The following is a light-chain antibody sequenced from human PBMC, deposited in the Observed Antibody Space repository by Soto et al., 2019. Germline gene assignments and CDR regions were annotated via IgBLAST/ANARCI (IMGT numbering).Light chain of an antibody. CDR3: LQHNSFPRT. V-gene: IGKV3-20*01. CDR1: QSVSSGY. J-gene: IGKJ1*01. CDR2: GAS. Sequence: EIVLTQSPGTLSLSPGEIATLSCIASQSVSSGYLAWYQQKPGQAPRLLIYGASTRATGIPARFSGSGYGTEFTLTISNLQPEDFATYYCLQHNSFPRTFGQGTKVDIK.